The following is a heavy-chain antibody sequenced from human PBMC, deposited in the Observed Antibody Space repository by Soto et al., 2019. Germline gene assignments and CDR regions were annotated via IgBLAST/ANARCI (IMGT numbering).Heavy chain of an antibody. D-gene: IGHD2-8*02. CDR2: IFHDGNT. CDR3: ARHEGWTGPDQ. V-gene: IGHV4-4*02. Sequence: ETLSLTCAVSGASIGSGVWWSWVRQPPGKGLEWIAEIFHDGNTNYSPSLKSRVTISVDKSQNQFSLNVYSVTAADTAVYYCARHEGWTGPDQWGQGTLVTVSS. CDR1: GASIGSGVW. J-gene: IGHJ5*02.